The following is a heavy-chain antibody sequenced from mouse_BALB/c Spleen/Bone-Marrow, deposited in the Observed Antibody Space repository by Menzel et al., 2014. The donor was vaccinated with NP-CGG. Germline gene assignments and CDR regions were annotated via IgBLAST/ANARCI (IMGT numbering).Heavy chain of an antibody. J-gene: IGHJ4*01. CDR3: ARFPMDY. Sequence: EVKAVESGGGLVQPGGSLRLSCTTSGLTFTDYYMSWVRQPPGKALEWLAFIRNKAYGYTTEYSASVRGRFTISRDNSQSILYLQMNTLRAEDSATYYCARFPMDYWGQVTSVTGSS. V-gene: IGHV7-3*02. CDR2: IRNKAYGYTT. CDR1: GLTFTDYY.